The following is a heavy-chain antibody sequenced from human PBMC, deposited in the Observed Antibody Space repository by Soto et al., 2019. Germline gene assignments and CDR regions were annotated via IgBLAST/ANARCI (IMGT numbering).Heavy chain of an antibody. CDR1: GFTFSSYG. V-gene: IGHV3-30*18. D-gene: IGHD6-13*01. CDR3: AKDVLAAAGLFDY. CDR2: ISYDGSNK. Sequence: GGSLRLSCAASGFTFSSYGMHWVRQAPGKGLEWVAVISYDGSNKYYADSVKGRFTISRDNSKNTLYLQMNSLRAEDTAVYYCAKDVLAAAGLFDYWGQGTLVTVSS. J-gene: IGHJ4*02.